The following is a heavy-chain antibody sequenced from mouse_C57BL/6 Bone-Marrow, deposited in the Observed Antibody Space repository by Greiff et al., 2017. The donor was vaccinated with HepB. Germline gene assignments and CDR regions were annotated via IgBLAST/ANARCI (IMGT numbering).Heavy chain of an antibody. CDR2: IHPNSGST. CDR3: ARGTAQATDYAMDY. Sequence: VKLVESGAELVKPGASVKLSCKASGYTFTSYWMHWVKQRPGQGLEWIGMIHPNSGSTNYNEKFKSKATLTVDKSSSTAYMQLSSLTSEDSAVYYCARGTAQATDYAMDYWGQGTSVTVSS. D-gene: IGHD3-2*02. J-gene: IGHJ4*01. CDR1: GYTFTSYW. V-gene: IGHV1-64*01.